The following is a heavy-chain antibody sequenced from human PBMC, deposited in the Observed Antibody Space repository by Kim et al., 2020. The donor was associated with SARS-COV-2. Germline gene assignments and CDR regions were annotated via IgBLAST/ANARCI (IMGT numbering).Heavy chain of an antibody. D-gene: IGHD6-25*01. J-gene: IGHJ6*02. V-gene: IGHV1-69*01. Sequence: YAQKLQGRVTITADEATSTAYMELSSLRSEDTAVYYCARVGQRLIYGMDVWGQGTTVTVSS. CDR3: ARVGQRLIYGMDV.